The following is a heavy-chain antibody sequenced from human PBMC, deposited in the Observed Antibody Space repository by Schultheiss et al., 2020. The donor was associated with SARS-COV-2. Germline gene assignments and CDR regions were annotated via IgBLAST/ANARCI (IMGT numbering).Heavy chain of an antibody. J-gene: IGHJ6*02. CDR2: IDWDDDK. CDR3: ARNRGYGGNSNYYYYGMDV. V-gene: IGHV2-70*18. D-gene: IGHD4-23*01. Sequence: SWVRQPPGKALEWLALIDWDDDKYYSTSLKTRLTISKDTSKSQVVLTMTNMDPVDTATYYCARNRGYGGNSNYYYYGMDVGGQGTTVTVSS.